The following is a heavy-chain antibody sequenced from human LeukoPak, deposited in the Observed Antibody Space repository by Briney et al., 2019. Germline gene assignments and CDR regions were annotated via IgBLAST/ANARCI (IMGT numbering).Heavy chain of an antibody. CDR2: IYTGGST. D-gene: IGHD7-27*01. CDR1: GFTISSNY. V-gene: IGHV3-66*01. J-gene: IGHJ4*02. CDR3: ARASTLRTGDAH. Sequence: PGGSLRLSCAASGFTISSNYMSWVRQAPGKGLEWVSVIYTGGSTSYADSVKGRFTISRDSSTNTLFLQMNSLRAEDTAVYYCARASTLRTGDAHWGQGTLVTVPS.